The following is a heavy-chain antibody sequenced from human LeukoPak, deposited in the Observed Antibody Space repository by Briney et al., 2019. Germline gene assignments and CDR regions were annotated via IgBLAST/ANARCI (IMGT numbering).Heavy chain of an antibody. CDR1: GYTFTTYW. CDR3: ARQNGYGEFDY. V-gene: IGHV5-51*01. J-gene: IGHJ4*02. Sequence: GESLKISCKGSGYTFTTYWIAWVRQMPGKGLEWMGIIYPGDSDTRYSPSFQGQVTIPADKSISTAYLHWSSLKASDAAMYYCARQNGYGEFDYWGKGTLVTVSS. CDR2: IYPGDSDT. D-gene: IGHD4-17*01.